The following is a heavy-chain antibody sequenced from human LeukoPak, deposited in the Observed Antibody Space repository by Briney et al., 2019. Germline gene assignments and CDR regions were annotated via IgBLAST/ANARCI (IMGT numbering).Heavy chain of an antibody. V-gene: IGHV1-2*06. CDR1: GYTFTGYY. D-gene: IGHD5-12*01. J-gene: IGHJ4*02. CDR3: ARDRYSGYDGGDY. CDR2: INPNSGGT. Sequence: GASVKVSCKASGYTFTGYYMHWVRQAPGQGLEWMGRINPNSGGTNYARKFQGRVTMTRDTSISTAYMELSRLRSDDTAVYYCARDRYSGYDGGDYWGQGTLVTVSS.